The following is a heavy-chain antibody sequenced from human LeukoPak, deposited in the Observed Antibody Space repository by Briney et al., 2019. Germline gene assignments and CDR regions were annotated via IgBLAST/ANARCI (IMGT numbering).Heavy chain of an antibody. CDR1: EYIFIDHY. CDR3: ARGSRISGTTVGFDI. V-gene: IGHV1-2*02. J-gene: IGHJ3*02. CDR2: LNPDSGAT. D-gene: IGHD1-20*01. Sequence: ASVKVSCKASEYIFIDHYMHWVRQAPGQGLEWMGWLNPDSGATSYAQKLQGRVTMTRDTSVNTAYMELSRLRSDDTAVYFCARGSRISGTTVGFDIWGQGTMVTVSS.